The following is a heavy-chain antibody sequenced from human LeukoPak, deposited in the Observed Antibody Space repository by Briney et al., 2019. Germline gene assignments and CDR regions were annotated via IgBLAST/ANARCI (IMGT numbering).Heavy chain of an antibody. J-gene: IGHJ4*02. CDR1: GGSINDAS. CDR3: ARVGTYYRSLDS. V-gene: IGHV4-59*01. D-gene: IGHD3-10*01. CDR2: IYHSGDT. Sequence: SETLPLTCTVSGGSINDASWNWIRKPPGQGLEWIGYIYHSGDTNYNPSLKSRVTISLDTSKNQFSLKLSSVTAADTAVYYCARVGTYYRSLDSWGQGTLVTVSS.